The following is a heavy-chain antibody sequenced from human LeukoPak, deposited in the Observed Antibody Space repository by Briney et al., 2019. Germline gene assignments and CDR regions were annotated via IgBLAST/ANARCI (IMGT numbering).Heavy chain of an antibody. V-gene: IGHV4-59*01. CDR1: GGSISSYY. CDR2: IYYSGST. Sequence: SETLSLTCTVSGGSISSYYWSWIRQPPGKGLEWIGYIYYSGSTNYNPSLKSRVTISVDTSKNQFSLKLSSVTAADTAVYYCARVDYGSYYYYGMDVWGQGTTVTVSS. D-gene: IGHD4-17*01. CDR3: ARVDYGSYYYYGMDV. J-gene: IGHJ6*02.